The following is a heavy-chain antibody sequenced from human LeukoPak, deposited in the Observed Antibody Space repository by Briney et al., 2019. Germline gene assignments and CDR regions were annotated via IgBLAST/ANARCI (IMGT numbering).Heavy chain of an antibody. V-gene: IGHV1-3*01. Sequence: ASVKVSCKASGYTFTSYSILWVRQAPGQRLEWMGWINAGNGNTKYSQKFQGRVTITRDTSASTAYMELSSLRSEDTAVYYCAITLWLDAFDIWGQGTMVTVSS. D-gene: IGHD3-22*01. J-gene: IGHJ3*02. CDR2: INAGNGNT. CDR1: GYTFTSYS. CDR3: AITLWLDAFDI.